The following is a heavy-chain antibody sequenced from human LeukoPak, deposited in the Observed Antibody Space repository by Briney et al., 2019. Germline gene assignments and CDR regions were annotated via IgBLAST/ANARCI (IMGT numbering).Heavy chain of an antibody. Sequence: GASVKVSCKASGYTFTGYYMHWVRQALGQGLEWMGRIIPILGIANYAQKFQGRVTITADKSTSTAYMELSSLRSEDTAVYYCASDDDYGDYGFDYWGQGTLVTVSS. J-gene: IGHJ4*02. D-gene: IGHD4-17*01. CDR3: ASDDDYGDYGFDY. CDR1: GYTFTGYY. CDR2: IIPILGIA. V-gene: IGHV1-69*04.